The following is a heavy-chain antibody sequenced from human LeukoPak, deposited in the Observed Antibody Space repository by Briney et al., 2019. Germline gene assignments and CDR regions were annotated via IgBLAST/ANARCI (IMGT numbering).Heavy chain of an antibody. CDR1: GGTFSSYA. Sequence: SVKVSCKASGGTFSSYAISWVRQAPGQGLEWMGGIIPIFGTANYAQKFQGRVTITADESTSTAYMELSSLRSEDTAVYYCARGGGKGYYGSGSYCRTNWFDPWGQGTLVTVSS. CDR2: IIPIFGTA. D-gene: IGHD3-10*01. J-gene: IGHJ5*02. V-gene: IGHV1-69*13. CDR3: ARGGGKGYYGSGSYCRTNWFDP.